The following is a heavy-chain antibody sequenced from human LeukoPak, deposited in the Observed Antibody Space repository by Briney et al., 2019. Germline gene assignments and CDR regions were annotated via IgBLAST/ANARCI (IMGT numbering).Heavy chain of an antibody. CDR1: GITLSNYG. Sequence: GGSLRLSCAVSGITLSNYGMSWVRQAPGKGLEWVAGISGSGGRTNYADSVKGRFTVSRDNPKNTLYLQMNSLRAEDTAVYFCAKRGVVIRVILVGFHKEANYFDSWGQGTLVTVSS. J-gene: IGHJ4*02. V-gene: IGHV3-23*01. D-gene: IGHD3-22*01. CDR3: AKRGVVIRVILVGFHKEANYFDS. CDR2: ISGSGGRT.